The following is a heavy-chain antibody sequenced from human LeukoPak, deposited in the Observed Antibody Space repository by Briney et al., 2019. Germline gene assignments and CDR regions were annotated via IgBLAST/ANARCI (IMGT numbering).Heavy chain of an antibody. J-gene: IGHJ3*02. CDR2: ISSSSSYI. CDR1: GFTFSSYS. Sequence: GGSLRLSCAASGFTFSSYSMNWVRQAPGKGLEWVSSISSSSSYIYYADSVKGRFTISRDNAKNSLYLQMNSLRAEDTAVYYCARVHVDIVATIPDAFDIWGQGTMVTVSS. D-gene: IGHD5-12*01. CDR3: ARVHVDIVATIPDAFDI. V-gene: IGHV3-21*01.